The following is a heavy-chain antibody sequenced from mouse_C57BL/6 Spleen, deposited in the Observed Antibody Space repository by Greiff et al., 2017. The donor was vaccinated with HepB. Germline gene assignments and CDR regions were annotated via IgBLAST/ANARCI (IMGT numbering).Heavy chain of an antibody. D-gene: IGHD1-1*01. V-gene: IGHV1-81*01. CDR1: GYTFTSYG. CDR3: ARWTTVGYFDV. Sequence: QVHVKQSGAELARPGASVKLSCKASGYTFTSYGISWVKQRTGQGLEWIGEIYPRSGNTYYNEKFKGKATLTADKSSSTAYMELRSLTSEDSAVYFCARWTTVGYFDVWGTGTTVTVSS. J-gene: IGHJ1*03. CDR2: IYPRSGNT.